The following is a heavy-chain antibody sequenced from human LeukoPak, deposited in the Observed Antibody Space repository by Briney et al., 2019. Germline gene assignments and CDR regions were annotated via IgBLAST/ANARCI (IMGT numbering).Heavy chain of an antibody. CDR2: IYPGNSDT. Sequence: GESLKISCKGSGYTFSSYWIGWVRQMPGKGLEWMGIIYPGNSDTRYSPSLQGQVTISVDTSIGTAYLQWSSLKASDTAIYYCARQNDFRLDYWGQGTLVTVSS. D-gene: IGHD3-3*01. CDR1: GYTFSSYW. CDR3: ARQNDFRLDY. J-gene: IGHJ4*02. V-gene: IGHV5-51*01.